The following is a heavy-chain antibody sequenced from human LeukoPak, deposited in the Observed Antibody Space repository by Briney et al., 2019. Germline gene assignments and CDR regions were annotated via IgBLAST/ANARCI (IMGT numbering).Heavy chain of an antibody. Sequence: GGSLRLSCTASEFSFSDYYMSWVRQAPGKGLEWVSYISSSSSDTDYTESVKGRFTISRANAKNSLFLQMNSLRAEDTAVYYCARGHHGMEVWGRGTTVTVSS. V-gene: IGHV3-11*05. CDR1: EFSFSDYY. CDR2: ISSSSSDT. CDR3: ARGHHGMEV. J-gene: IGHJ6*02.